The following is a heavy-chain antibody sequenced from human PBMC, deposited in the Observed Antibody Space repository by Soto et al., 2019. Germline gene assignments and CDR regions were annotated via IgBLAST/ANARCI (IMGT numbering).Heavy chain of an antibody. J-gene: IGHJ4*02. CDR1: GFTFSSYA. CDR3: AKGFWSGQDVVPFDY. Sequence: GGSLRLSCAASGFTFSSYAMIWVRQAPGKGLEWVSAISGSGGSTYYADSVKGRFTISRDNSKNTLYLQMNSLRAEDTAVYYCAKGFWSGQDVVPFDYWGQGTLVTVSS. D-gene: IGHD3-3*01. V-gene: IGHV3-23*01. CDR2: ISGSGGST.